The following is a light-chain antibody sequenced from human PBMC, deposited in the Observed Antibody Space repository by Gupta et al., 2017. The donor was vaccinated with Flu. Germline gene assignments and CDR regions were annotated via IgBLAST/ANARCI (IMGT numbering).Light chain of an antibody. J-gene: IGLJ2*01. CDR3: QVWDSSSDHLVV. CDR2: DDS. Sequence: SYVLTQPPSVSVAPGQTARITCGGNNIGSKSVHWYQQKPGQTPVLVVYDDSDRLSGIPERFSGSNSGNTATLTISRVGAGDEADYYCQVWDSSSDHLVVFGGGTKLTVL. V-gene: IGLV3-21*02. CDR1: NIGSKS.